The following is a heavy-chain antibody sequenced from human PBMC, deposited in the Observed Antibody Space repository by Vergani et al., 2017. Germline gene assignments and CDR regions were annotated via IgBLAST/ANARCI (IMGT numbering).Heavy chain of an antibody. D-gene: IGHD3-22*01. CDR1: GFTFNQYG. V-gene: IGHV3-33*01. CDR2: TWYDGNNK. CDR3: ARVQSVNSGYEDY. J-gene: IGHJ4*02. Sequence: QVQLVESGGGVVQPGRSLRLSCAASGFTFNQYGMHWVRQAPGKGLEWVAVTWYDGNNKQYADSVKGRFTISRDNSKSTMYLQMNSLRDEDTGVYYCARVQSVNSGYEDYWGQGTLVIVSS.